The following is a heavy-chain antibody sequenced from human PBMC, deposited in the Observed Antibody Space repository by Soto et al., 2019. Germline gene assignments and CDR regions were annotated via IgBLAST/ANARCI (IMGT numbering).Heavy chain of an antibody. V-gene: IGHV4-31*03. D-gene: IGHD3-22*01. J-gene: IGHJ4*02. CDR2: IYYSGST. Sequence: TLSLTCTVSGGSISSGGYYWSWIRQHPGKGLEWIGYIYYSGSTYYNPSLKSRVTISVDTSKNQFSLKLSSVTAADTAVYYCARSVNYYDSSGYYDYWGQGTLVTVSS. CDR3: ARSVNYYDSSGYYDY. CDR1: GGSISSGGYY.